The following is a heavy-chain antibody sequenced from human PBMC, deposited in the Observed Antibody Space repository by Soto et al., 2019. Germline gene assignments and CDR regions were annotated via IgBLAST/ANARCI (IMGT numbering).Heavy chain of an antibody. Sequence: ASVKVSCKASGYTFTSYRISWLRQAPGQGLEWMGWISAYNGNTNYAQKLQGRVTMTTDTSTRQAYMELRSLRSDDTAVYYCAREKLVSVLTGYFGYWGRGTLVTVSS. CDR3: AREKLVSVLTGYFGY. CDR2: ISAYNGNT. D-gene: IGHD3-9*01. J-gene: IGHJ4*02. CDR1: GYTFTSYR. V-gene: IGHV1-18*04.